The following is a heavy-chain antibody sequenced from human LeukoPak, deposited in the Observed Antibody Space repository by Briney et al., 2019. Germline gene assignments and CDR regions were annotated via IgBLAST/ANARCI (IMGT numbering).Heavy chain of an antibody. V-gene: IGHV3-66*01. CDR1: GFTVSSNY. CDR2: IYSGGST. J-gene: IGHJ4*02. Sequence: PGGSLRLSCAASGFTVSSNYMSWVRQAPGKGLEWVSVIYSGGSTYYADSVKGRFTISRDNSKNTLYLQMNSLRAEDTAVYYCASGEAYYDFWSGYKAFDYWGQGTLVTVSS. D-gene: IGHD3-3*01. CDR3: ASGEAYYDFWSGYKAFDY.